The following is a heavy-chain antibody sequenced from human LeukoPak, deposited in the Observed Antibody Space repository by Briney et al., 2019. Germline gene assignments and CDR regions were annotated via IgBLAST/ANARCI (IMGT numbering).Heavy chain of an antibody. CDR3: TLGKLIVVTPSATAENWFDP. Sequence: GASVKVSCKASGYTFTGYYIHWVRQTPGQGLEWMGWINPNSGGTNYAQKFQGRVTMTRDTSISTVYMELRRLRSDDTAVYSCTLGKLIVVTPSATAENWFDPWGQGTLVTVSS. CDR1: GYTFTGYY. CDR2: INPNSGGT. D-gene: IGHD2-2*01. J-gene: IGHJ5*02. V-gene: IGHV1-2*02.